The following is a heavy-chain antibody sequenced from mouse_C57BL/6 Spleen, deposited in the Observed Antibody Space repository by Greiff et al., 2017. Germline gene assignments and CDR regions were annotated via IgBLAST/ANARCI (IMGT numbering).Heavy chain of an antibody. CDR2: IDPENGDT. J-gene: IGHJ3*01. V-gene: IGHV14-4*01. D-gene: IGHD1-1*01. CDR1: GFNIKDDY. CDR3: TTRDYGAY. Sequence: VHVKQSGAELVRPGASVKLSCTASGFNIKDDYMHWVKQRPEQGLEWIGWIDPENGDTEYASKFQGKATITADTSSNTAYLQLSSLTSEDTAVYYCTTRDYGAYWGQGTLVTVSA.